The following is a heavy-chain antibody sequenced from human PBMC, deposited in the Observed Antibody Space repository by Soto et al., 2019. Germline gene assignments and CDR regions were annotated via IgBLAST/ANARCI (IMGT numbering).Heavy chain of an antibody. J-gene: IGHJ4*02. D-gene: IGHD4-17*01. Sequence: PSETLSLTCTVSGGSISSYYWSWIRQPPGKGLEWIGYIYYSGSTNYNPSLKSRVTISVDTSKNQFSLKLSSVTAADTAVYYCARQDRMDDYGDYAEGYYFDYWGQGTLVTVSS. CDR3: ARQDRMDDYGDYAEGYYFDY. CDR2: IYYSGST. V-gene: IGHV4-59*08. CDR1: GGSISSYY.